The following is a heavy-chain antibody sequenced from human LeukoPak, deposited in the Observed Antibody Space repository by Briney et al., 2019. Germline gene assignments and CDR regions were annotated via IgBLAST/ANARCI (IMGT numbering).Heavy chain of an antibody. CDR3: ARGTIFGVARWDWFDP. J-gene: IGHJ5*02. Sequence: PGGSLRLSCAASGFILSSYGIHWVRQAPGKGLEWVTFIRYDGSNKYYADSVKGRFTISRDNSQNTLFLQMNSLRAEDTATYYCARGTIFGVARWDWFDPWGQGTLVTVSS. CDR1: GFILSSYG. D-gene: IGHD3-3*01. CDR2: IRYDGSNK. V-gene: IGHV3-30*02.